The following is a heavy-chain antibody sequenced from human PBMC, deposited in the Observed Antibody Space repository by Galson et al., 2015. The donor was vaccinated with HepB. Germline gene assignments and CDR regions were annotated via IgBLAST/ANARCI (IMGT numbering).Heavy chain of an antibody. Sequence: SLRLSCAAPGFAFDTHAMSWVRQAPGRGLEWISGISGNGASTFYADSVKGRFTVSRDNSNNMLYLQMNSLRAGDAGLYFCAKGYGLFDSWGQGILVTVSS. D-gene: IGHD5-18*01. CDR1: GFAFDTHA. CDR3: AKGYGLFDS. V-gene: IGHV3-23*01. CDR2: ISGNGAST. J-gene: IGHJ5*01.